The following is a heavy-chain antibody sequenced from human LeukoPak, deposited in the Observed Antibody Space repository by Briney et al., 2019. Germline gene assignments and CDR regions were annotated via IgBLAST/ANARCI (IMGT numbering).Heavy chain of an antibody. CDR1: GYTFTAYY. Sequence: GASVKVSCKASGYTFTAYYMHWVRQAPGQGLEWMGWIYPNSGGTNYAQKFQGRVTMTRDTSISTAYMELSRLRSDDTAVYYCARDRVVVPAAFDYWGQGTLVTVSS. CDR2: IYPNSGGT. CDR3: ARDRVVVPAAFDY. D-gene: IGHD2-2*01. J-gene: IGHJ4*02. V-gene: IGHV1-2*02.